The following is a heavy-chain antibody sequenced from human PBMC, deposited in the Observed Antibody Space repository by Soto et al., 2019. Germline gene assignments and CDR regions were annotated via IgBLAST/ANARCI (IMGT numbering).Heavy chain of an antibody. CDR3: ANDPNYYDSSGYPSDY. D-gene: IGHD3-22*01. V-gene: IGHV3-30*18. Sequence: QVQLVESGGGVVQPGRSLRLSCAASGFTFSSYGMHWVRQAPGKGLEWVAVISYDGSNKYYADSVKGRFTISRDNSKNTLYLQMNSLRAEDTAVYYCANDPNYYDSSGYPSDYWGQGTLVTVSS. CDR2: ISYDGSNK. J-gene: IGHJ4*02. CDR1: GFTFSSYG.